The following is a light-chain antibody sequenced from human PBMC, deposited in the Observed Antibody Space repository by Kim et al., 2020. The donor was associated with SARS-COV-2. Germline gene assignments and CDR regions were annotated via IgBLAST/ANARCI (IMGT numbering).Light chain of an antibody. V-gene: IGLV2-14*01. CDR2: DVS. CDR1: SSDVGAYNF. J-gene: IGLJ3*02. CDR3: SSYTSSSTWV. Sequence: QSALTQPASVSGSPGQSITISCTGTSSDVGAYNFVSWYQQHPDKAPKLMICDVSQRPSGVSNSFSGSKSGNTASLTISGLQAEDEADYYCSSYTSSSTWVFGGGTQLTVL.